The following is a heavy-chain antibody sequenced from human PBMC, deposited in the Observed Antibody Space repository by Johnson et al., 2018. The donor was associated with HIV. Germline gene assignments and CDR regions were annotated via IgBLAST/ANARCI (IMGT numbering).Heavy chain of an antibody. Sequence: QVQLVESGGGLVQPGGSLRLSCAASGFTVSSNYMSWVRQAPGKGPEWVAVISFDGNLNKYAESVKGRFPISRDNAKNSLYLQMNSLRAEDTALYYCARADGLVGDRAFDIWGQGTMVTVSS. CDR1: GFTVSSNY. CDR3: ARADGLVGDRAFDI. J-gene: IGHJ3*02. D-gene: IGHD1-26*01. CDR2: ISFDGNLN. V-gene: IGHV3-33*08.